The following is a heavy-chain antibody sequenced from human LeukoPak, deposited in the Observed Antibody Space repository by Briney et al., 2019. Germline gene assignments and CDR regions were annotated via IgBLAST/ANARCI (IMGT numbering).Heavy chain of an antibody. J-gene: IGHJ5*02. V-gene: IGHV3-11*01. CDR1: GFTFSDYY. CDR3: ARAPKFRLVGVPKGPFDP. Sequence: GGSLRLSCAASGFTFSDYYMSWIRQAPGKGLEWVSYISNSGSTIYYADSVKGRFFISRDNAKNSRYLQMNSLRAEDTAVYYCARAPKFRLVGVPKGPFDPWGQGTLVTVSS. CDR2: ISNSGSTI. D-gene: IGHD1-26*01.